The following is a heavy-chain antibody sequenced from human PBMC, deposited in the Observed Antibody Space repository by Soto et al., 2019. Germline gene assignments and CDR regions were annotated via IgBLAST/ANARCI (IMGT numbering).Heavy chain of an antibody. J-gene: IGHJ3*02. CDR3: AKATGIAARTDVFDI. CDR1: GFTFSLYV. V-gene: IGHV3-30*18. Sequence: QVQLVESGGGVVQPERSLRLSCAASGFTFSLYVMHWVRQAPGKGLEWVAAISYDVSNKYYADSVKGRFTISRDNSKNTLYLHMDSLRGEDTAVYYCAKATGIAARTDVFDIWGQGTMVTVSS. D-gene: IGHD6-6*01. CDR2: ISYDVSNK.